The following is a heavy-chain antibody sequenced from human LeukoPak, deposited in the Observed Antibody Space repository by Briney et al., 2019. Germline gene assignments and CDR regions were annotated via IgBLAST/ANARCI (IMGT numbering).Heavy chain of an antibody. CDR1: GLTLSNYY. CDR3: AKDPRVGSRVATPCH. J-gene: IGHJ4*02. Sequence: PGGSLRLSCAASGLTLSNYYMSWIRQAPGKGLEWVSYISNIGSTTHHADSVKGRFTISRDNAKNSLYLQMNSLRAEDTAVYYCAKDPRVGSRVATPCHWGQGTLVTVSS. D-gene: IGHD5-24*01. V-gene: IGHV3-11*01. CDR2: ISNIGSTT.